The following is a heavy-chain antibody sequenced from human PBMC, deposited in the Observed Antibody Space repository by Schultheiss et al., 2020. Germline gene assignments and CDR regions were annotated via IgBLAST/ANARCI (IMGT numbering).Heavy chain of an antibody. CDR1: GASISNYY. Sequence: SETLSLTCTVSGASISNYYWSWIRQPPRKGLEWIGHIYYHGSASYNPSLKGRVTISVDTSKNQFSLKLSSVTAADTAVYFCARVHTTLGRLDYWGQGILVTVSS. V-gene: IGHV4-59*08. D-gene: IGHD2-15*01. J-gene: IGHJ4*02. CDR3: ARVHTTLGRLDY. CDR2: IYYHGSA.